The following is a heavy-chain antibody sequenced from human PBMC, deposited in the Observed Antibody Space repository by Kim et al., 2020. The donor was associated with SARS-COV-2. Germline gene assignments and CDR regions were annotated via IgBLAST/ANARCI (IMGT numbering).Heavy chain of an antibody. CDR1: GFSFDDYA. CDR2: ISWNRGRI. D-gene: IGHD4-17*01. Sequence: GGSLRLSCAASGFSFDDYAMHWVRQAPGKGLEWVSGISWNRGRIAYADSVKGRFTISRDNAKNSLFLQMNSLRAEDTALYYCAKDIASTVTSIDYWGQGT. J-gene: IGHJ4*02. V-gene: IGHV3-9*01. CDR3: AKDIASTVTSIDY.